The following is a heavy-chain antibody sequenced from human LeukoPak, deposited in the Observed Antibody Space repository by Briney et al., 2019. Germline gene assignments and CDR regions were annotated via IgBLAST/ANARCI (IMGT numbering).Heavy chain of an antibody. CDR1: GYTFTGYY. CDR2: INPNSGGT. V-gene: IGHV1-2*02. Sequence: ASVKVSCKASGYTFTGYYMHWVRQAPGQGLEWMGWINPNSGGTNYAQRFQGRVTMTRDTSISTAYMELSRLRSDDTAVYYCAREAPPQDYCSGGSCYRYFDYWGQGTLVTVSS. J-gene: IGHJ4*02. D-gene: IGHD2-15*01. CDR3: AREAPPQDYCSGGSCYRYFDY.